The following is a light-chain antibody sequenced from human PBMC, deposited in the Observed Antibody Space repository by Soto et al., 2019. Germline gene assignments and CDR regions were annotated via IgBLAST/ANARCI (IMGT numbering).Light chain of an antibody. CDR2: EVV. Sequence: QSALTQPPSASGSPGQSVTISCTGTDSNYVSWYQQHPGKAPKLLIYEVVNRPSGVPDRFSGSKSGNTASLTVSGLQAEDEADYHCASYAGNNNLVFGGGTKLTVL. V-gene: IGLV2-8*01. J-gene: IGLJ2*01. CDR3: ASYAGNNNLV. CDR1: DSNY.